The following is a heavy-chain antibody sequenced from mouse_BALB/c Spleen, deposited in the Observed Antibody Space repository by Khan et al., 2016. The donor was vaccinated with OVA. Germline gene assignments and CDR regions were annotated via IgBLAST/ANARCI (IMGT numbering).Heavy chain of an antibody. J-gene: IGHJ3*01. CDR2: INPSNSYT. CDR1: GYTFTSYT. V-gene: IGHV1-4*01. D-gene: IGHD2-14*01. CDR3: VREGAYHRSDGWFAY. Sequence: QVQLQQSGAELARPGASLKMSCKASGYTFTSYTMHWVRQRPGQPPEWIGHINPSNSYTNYNQNFNDKATLIVDKSSNTAYMQLSSLTSEDSAVYDCVREGAYHRSDGWFAYWGQGTLVTVSA.